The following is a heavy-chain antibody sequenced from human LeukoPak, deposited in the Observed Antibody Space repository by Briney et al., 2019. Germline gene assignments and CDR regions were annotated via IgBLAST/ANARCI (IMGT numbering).Heavy chain of an antibody. D-gene: IGHD4-17*01. CDR1: GFTFTSYW. V-gene: IGHV3-7*01. Sequence: GGSLRLSCAASGFTFTSYWMSWVRQAPGKGLEWVANIKQDGSEKYYVDSVKGRFAISRDDANNSLYLQMNGLRVEDTALYYCVRGPHYGAYTDYFDYWGQGTLVTVSS. CDR2: IKQDGSEK. CDR3: VRGPHYGAYTDYFDY. J-gene: IGHJ4*02.